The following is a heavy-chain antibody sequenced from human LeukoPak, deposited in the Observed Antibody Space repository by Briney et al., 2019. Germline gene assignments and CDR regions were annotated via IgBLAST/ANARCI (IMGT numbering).Heavy chain of an antibody. J-gene: IGHJ4*02. CDR3: ARVWDWGSGNYFDY. V-gene: IGHV3-20*04. CDR1: GFTFSSYS. Sequence: GGSLRLSCAASGFTFSSYSMNWVRQAPGKGLEWVSAVNWNGASTGYADSVKGRFTTSRDNARNSLYLQMNSLRAEDTAFYYCARVWDWGSGNYFDYWGQGTLVTVSS. CDR2: VNWNGAST. D-gene: IGHD7-27*01.